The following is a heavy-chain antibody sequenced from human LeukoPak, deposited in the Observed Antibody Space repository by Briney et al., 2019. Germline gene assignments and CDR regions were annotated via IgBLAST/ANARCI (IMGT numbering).Heavy chain of an antibody. CDR3: ARRGSGSYYNRMDV. J-gene: IGHJ6*04. Sequence: GGSLRLSCAASGFTFSSYGMHWVRQAPGKGLEWVAVIWCDGSNKYYADSVKGRFTISRDNSKNTLYPQMNSLRAEDTAVYYCARRGSGSYYNRMDVWGKGTTVTVSS. CDR2: IWCDGSNK. D-gene: IGHD3-10*01. V-gene: IGHV3-33*01. CDR1: GFTFSSYG.